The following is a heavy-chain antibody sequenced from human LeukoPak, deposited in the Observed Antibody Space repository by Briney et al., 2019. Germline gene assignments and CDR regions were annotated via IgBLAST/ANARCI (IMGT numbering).Heavy chain of an antibody. CDR1: GGSFSSYY. CDR2: INHSGST. CDR3: AFSGGSGSYYNFPLDY. Sequence: SETLSLTCAVYGGSFSSYYWSWIRQPPGKGLEWIGDINHSGSTNYNPPLKSRVTISLDTSKNQFSLKLSSVTAADTAVYYCAFSGGSGSYYNFPLDYWGQGTLVTVSS. D-gene: IGHD3-10*01. V-gene: IGHV4-34*01. J-gene: IGHJ4*02.